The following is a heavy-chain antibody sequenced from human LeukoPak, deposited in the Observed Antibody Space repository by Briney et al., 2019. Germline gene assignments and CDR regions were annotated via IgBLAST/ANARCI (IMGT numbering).Heavy chain of an antibody. CDR2: ISGSGGST. V-gene: IGHV3-23*01. CDR3: AKATVVAGTDY. D-gene: IGHD6-19*01. Sequence: GGSLRLSCAASGFTFSSYAMSWVRQAPGKGLEWVSAISGSGGSTYYADSVKGRFTISRANSKNTLSLQMNSLRAEDTAVYHCAKATVVAGTDYWGQGNLVTVSS. J-gene: IGHJ4*02. CDR1: GFTFSSYA.